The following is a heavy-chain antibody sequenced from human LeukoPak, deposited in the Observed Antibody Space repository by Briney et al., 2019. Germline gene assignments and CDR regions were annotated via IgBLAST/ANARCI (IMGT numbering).Heavy chain of an antibody. D-gene: IGHD6-13*01. CDR2: FDPEDGET. CDR3: ATDGKVGIAAAGTGLYYGMDV. J-gene: IGHJ6*04. Sequence: RASLKVSCKVSGYTLTELFMHWVRQAPGKGLGWMGGFDPEDGETIYAQKFQGRVTMTEDTSTDTAYMELSSLRSEDTAVYYCATDGKVGIAAAGTGLYYGMDVWGKGTTVTVSS. CDR1: GYTLTELF. V-gene: IGHV1-24*01.